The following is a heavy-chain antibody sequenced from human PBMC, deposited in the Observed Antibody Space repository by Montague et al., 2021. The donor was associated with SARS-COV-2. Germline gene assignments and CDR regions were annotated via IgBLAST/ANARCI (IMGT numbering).Heavy chain of an antibody. Sequence: SETLSLTCTVSGASISSSYWGWIQQTAGKGLEWIGRIDTSGSPKYNPSFKSRVTMSLDTSKNQFSLKVNSVTVADTAMYFCARDGRRLYTYGSLDYWDQGILVTVSS. CDR3: ARDGRRLYTYGSLDY. CDR2: IDTSGSP. J-gene: IGHJ4*02. D-gene: IGHD5-18*01. CDR1: GASISSSY. V-gene: IGHV4-4*07.